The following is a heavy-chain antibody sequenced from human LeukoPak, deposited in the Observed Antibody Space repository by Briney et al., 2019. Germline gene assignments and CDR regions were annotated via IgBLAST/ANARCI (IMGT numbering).Heavy chain of an antibody. CDR2: IYSGGST. CDR1: GFTFSSYE. CDR3: ARGNGFDP. Sequence: AGGSLRLSCAASGFTFSSYEMNWVRQAPGKGLEWVSVIYSGGSTYYADSVKGRFTISRDNSKNTLYLQMNSLRAEDTAVYYCARGNGFDPWGQGTLVTVSS. V-gene: IGHV3-53*01. J-gene: IGHJ5*02.